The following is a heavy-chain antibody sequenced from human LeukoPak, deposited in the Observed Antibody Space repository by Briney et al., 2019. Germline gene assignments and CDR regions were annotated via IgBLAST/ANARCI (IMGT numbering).Heavy chain of an antibody. CDR1: GFTFSSYW. CDR2: INGDGSST. D-gene: IGHD5-12*01. CDR3: ARWWLRSGDY. V-gene: IGHV3-74*01. Sequence: GALRLSCAASGFTFSSYWMHWVRQAPGKGLVWVSRINGDGSSTIYADSVKGRFTISGDNAKNTLFLQMNSLRAEDTAVYYCARWWLRSGDYWGQGTLVTVSS. J-gene: IGHJ4*02.